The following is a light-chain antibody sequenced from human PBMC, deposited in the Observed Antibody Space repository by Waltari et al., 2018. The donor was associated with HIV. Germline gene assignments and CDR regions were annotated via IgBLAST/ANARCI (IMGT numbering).Light chain of an antibody. CDR2: SLE. CDR1: SSNIGSNT. CDR3: AAWDDSLNAYV. Sequence: QSVLTQTPSASGTPGQRVIVSCSGSSSNIGSNTVNWYQQLPGAAPRLLIHSLEQRPSGVPDRFSGSKSGASASLAISGLQSEDEADYYCAAWDDSLNAYVFGGGTKVTVL. J-gene: IGLJ1*01. V-gene: IGLV1-44*01.